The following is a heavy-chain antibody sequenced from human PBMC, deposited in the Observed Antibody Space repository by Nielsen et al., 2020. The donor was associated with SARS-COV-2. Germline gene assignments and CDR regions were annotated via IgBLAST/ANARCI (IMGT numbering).Heavy chain of an antibody. Sequence: GESLKISCAASGFNFNNYAMTWVRQAPGKGLEWVSTFGVPRPNTYYAESVKGRFTISRDTSQKTLYLQLNSLKTEDTALYYCAREGRTKFFDSASYYFGVDVWGQGTTVNVSS. J-gene: IGHJ6*02. CDR3: AREGRTKFFDSASYYFGVDV. D-gene: IGHD3-9*01. CDR1: GFNFNNYA. CDR2: FGVPRPNT. V-gene: IGHV3-23*01.